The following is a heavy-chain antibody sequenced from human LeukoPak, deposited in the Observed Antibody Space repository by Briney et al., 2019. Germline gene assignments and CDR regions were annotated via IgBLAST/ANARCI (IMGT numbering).Heavy chain of an antibody. V-gene: IGHV1-2*06. CDR3: ARHQEAAADSGYFDY. CDR2: INPNSGGT. CDR1: GYTFTGYY. D-gene: IGHD6-13*01. J-gene: IGHJ4*02. Sequence: GASVKVSCKASGYTFTGYYIHWVRQAPGQGLEWMGRINPNSGGTNYAQKFQGRVTMTRDTSISTAYMELSSLRSDDTAMYYCARHQEAAADSGYFDYWGQGTLVTVSS.